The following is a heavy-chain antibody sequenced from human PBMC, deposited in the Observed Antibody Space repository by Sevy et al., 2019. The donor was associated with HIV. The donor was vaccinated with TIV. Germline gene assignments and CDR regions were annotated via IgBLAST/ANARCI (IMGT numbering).Heavy chain of an antibody. CDR2: INWDGGRT. D-gene: IGHD3-9*01. V-gene: IGHV3-9*01. J-gene: IGHJ4*02. CDR3: AKALRWGDILTGYLNY. Sequence: GGSLRLSCTASGFKFDDYAMHWVRQPPGKGLEWVSGINWDGGRTGYADSVKGRFIISRDNTKSSLYLQMNSLRAEDTALYYCAKALRWGDILTGYLNYWGQGILVNVSS. CDR1: GFKFDDYA.